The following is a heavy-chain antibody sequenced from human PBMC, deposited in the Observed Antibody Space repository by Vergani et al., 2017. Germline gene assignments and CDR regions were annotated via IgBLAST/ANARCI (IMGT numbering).Heavy chain of an antibody. CDR1: GGSMSGYY. Sequence: QVRLQESGPGQVKPSETLSLTCSVSGGSMSGYYWSWIRQPPGKEVEWIGYMYHSGSTNYNPSLETRVTISGDTSKNQFSLKLNSVTPADTAVYYCGRVADFYGLGSRLLDLWGQGILVTVSS. D-gene: IGHD3-10*01. CDR3: GRVADFYGLGSRLLDL. CDR2: MYHSGST. J-gene: IGHJ5*02. V-gene: IGHV4-59*01.